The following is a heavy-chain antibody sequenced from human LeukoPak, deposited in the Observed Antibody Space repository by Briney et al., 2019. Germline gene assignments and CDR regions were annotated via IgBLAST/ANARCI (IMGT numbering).Heavy chain of an antibody. CDR3: ATFAAGVLRLLDAFDI. V-gene: IGHV1-24*01. D-gene: IGHD3-16*01. Sequence: ASVKVSCKVSGYTLTELSMHWVRQAPGKGLEWMGGFDPEDGETIHAQKFQGRVTMTEDTSTDTAYMELSSLRSEDTAVYYCATFAAGVLRLLDAFDIWGQGTMVTVSS. CDR1: GYTLTELS. CDR2: FDPEDGET. J-gene: IGHJ3*02.